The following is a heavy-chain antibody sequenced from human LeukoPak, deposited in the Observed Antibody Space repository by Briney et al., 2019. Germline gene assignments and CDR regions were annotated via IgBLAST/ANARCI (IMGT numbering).Heavy chain of an antibody. CDR3: ARVGSARGWYFDL. CDR1: GGSISSGGYY. J-gene: IGHJ2*01. D-gene: IGHD2-15*01. CDR2: IHYSGST. Sequence: SQTVSLTCTVSGGSISSGGYYWNWIRQQPGKGLEWIGYIHYSGSTYYNPSLKSRVTTSVDTSKNQFSLKLTSVTAADTAVYYCARVGSARGWYFDLWGRSTLVSVSS. V-gene: IGHV4-31*03.